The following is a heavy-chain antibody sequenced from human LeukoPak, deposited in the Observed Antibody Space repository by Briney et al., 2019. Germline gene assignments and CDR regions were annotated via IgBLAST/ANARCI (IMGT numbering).Heavy chain of an antibody. CDR3: ARLVGATVWGSYYFDH. D-gene: IGHD1-26*01. CDR1: GGSISSSSYY. J-gene: IGHJ4*02. Sequence: NPSETLSLTCTVSGGSISSSSYYWGWIRQPPGKGLEWIGTIYYSGSTYYNPSLKGRVTISVDTSKNQFSLKLSSVTAADTAVYYCARLVGATVWGSYYFDHWGQGALVTVSS. CDR2: IYYSGST. V-gene: IGHV4-39*01.